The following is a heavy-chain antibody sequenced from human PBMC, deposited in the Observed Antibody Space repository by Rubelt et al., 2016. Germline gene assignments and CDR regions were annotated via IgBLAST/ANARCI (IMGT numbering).Heavy chain of an antibody. D-gene: IGHD3-9*01. Sequence: EVQLVESGGGLVQPGGSLRLSCAASGFTFGSYSMNWVRQAPGKGLEWVSIIYSSGTTYYADSVKGRFTISRDNSKNMLYLKMNSLRAEDTAIYYCTGDPIFRPSDWGQGTTVTVSS. J-gene: IGHJ6*02. V-gene: IGHV3-66*01. CDR3: TGDPIFRPSD. CDR2: IYSSGTT. CDR1: GFTFGSYS.